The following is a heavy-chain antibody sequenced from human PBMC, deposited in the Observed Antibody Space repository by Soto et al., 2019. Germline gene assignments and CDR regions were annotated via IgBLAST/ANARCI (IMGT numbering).Heavy chain of an antibody. Sequence: QVQLQELGPGLVKPSQTLSLTCTVSGGSISSGGYYWSWIRQHPGKGLEWIGYIYYSGSTYYNPSLKSRFTISVDTSKNQFSLKLSSVTAADTAVYYCARVFVPYYYVDYWGQGTLVTVSS. CDR2: IYYSGST. J-gene: IGHJ4*02. CDR1: GGSISSGGYY. V-gene: IGHV4-31*03. CDR3: ARVFVPYYYVDY. D-gene: IGHD3-10*01.